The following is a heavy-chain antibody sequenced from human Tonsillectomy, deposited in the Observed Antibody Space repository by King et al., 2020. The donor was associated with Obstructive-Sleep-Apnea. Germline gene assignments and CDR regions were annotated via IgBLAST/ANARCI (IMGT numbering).Heavy chain of an antibody. J-gene: IGHJ6*02. D-gene: IGHD6-19*01. V-gene: IGHV5-51*01. CDR3: AGLEVAGSYYYGMDV. CDR2: IYPGDSDT. CDR1: GYRFTNDW. Sequence: VQLVESGAEVKKPGESLKISCKGSGYRFTNDWIGWVRQMPGKGLEWMGIIYPGDSDTKYSPSFQGQVTISADKSISTAYLQWSSLKASDIAMYYCAGLEVAGSYYYGMDVWGQGTTVTVSS.